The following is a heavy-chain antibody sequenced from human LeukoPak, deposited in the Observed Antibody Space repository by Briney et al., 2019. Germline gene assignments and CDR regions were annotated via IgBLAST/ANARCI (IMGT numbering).Heavy chain of an antibody. CDR3: ARGRDYSNYGQPIDY. Sequence: SETLSLTCAVYGGSFSGYYWSRIRQPPGKGLEWIGEINHSGSTNYNPSLKSRVTISVDTSKNQFSLKLSSVTAADTAVYYCARGRDYSNYGQPIDYWGQGTLVTVSS. J-gene: IGHJ4*02. D-gene: IGHD4-4*01. CDR2: INHSGST. V-gene: IGHV4-34*01. CDR1: GGSFSGYY.